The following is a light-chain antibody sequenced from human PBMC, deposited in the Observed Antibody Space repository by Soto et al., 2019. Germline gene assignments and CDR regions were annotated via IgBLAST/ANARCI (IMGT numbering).Light chain of an antibody. Sequence: DIQMTQSPSSLSASVGDRVTITCQASQDISNYLNWYQQKPGKAPKLLIYDASNLETGVPSRFSGSGSGTDFTFTISSLQPEDIATYYCQQYAVGYTFGQGTKLEIK. CDR2: DAS. CDR1: QDISNY. V-gene: IGKV1-33*01. CDR3: QQYAVGYT. J-gene: IGKJ2*01.